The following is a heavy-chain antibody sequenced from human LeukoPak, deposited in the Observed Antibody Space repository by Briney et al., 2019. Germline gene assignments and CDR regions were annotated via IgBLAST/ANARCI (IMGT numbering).Heavy chain of an antibody. V-gene: IGHV3-30*02. CDR3: AKDLGTSGTLPNGPFHI. Sequence: GGSLRLSCAASGFTFNNYGMHWVRQAPGKGLEWVAFIRYDGGNQYYADSVKGRFTISRDNSKNTLYLQMNSPRGDDTAVYYCAKDLGTSGTLPNGPFHIWGQGTMVIVFS. J-gene: IGHJ3*02. CDR1: GFTFNNYG. D-gene: IGHD3-10*01. CDR2: IRYDGGNQ.